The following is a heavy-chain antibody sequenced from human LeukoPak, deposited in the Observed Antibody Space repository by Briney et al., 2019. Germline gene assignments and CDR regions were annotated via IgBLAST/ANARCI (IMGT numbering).Heavy chain of an antibody. CDR3: ATHYDFWSGHDY. CDR1: DGPFSGYY. Sequence: KASETLSLTCAVYDGPFSGYYWSWIRQPPGKGLEWIGEINHSGSANYNPSLKSRVTISVDTSKNQFSLKLSSVTAADTAVYYCATHYDFWSGHDYWGQGTLVTVSS. V-gene: IGHV4-34*01. CDR2: INHSGSA. D-gene: IGHD3-3*01. J-gene: IGHJ4*02.